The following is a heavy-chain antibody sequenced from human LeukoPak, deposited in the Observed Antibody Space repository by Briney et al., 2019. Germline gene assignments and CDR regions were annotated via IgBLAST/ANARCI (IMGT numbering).Heavy chain of an antibody. Sequence: GGSLRLSCAASGFSISSNYMNWVRQAPGKGLEWVSTISGGGNTYDAGSVKGRFTISRDNSKNMLYLQMNNLRAEDTAVYYCAKDLHNYGMDVWGQGTMVTVSS. V-gene: IGHV3-53*01. CDR1: GFSISSNY. J-gene: IGHJ6*02. CDR2: ISGGGNT. CDR3: AKDLHNYGMDV.